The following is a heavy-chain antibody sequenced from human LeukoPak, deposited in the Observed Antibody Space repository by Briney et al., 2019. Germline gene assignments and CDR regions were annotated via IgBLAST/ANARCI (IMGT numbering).Heavy chain of an antibody. J-gene: IGHJ4*02. CDR3: ARDGNRETLHDY. V-gene: IGHV3-30*03. D-gene: IGHD1-14*01. CDR2: MSYDGSNK. Sequence: GGSLRLSCAASGFTFNNYGIHWVRQAPGKGLEWVAVMSYDGSNKYYADSVKGRFTISRDNAKNSLYLQMNSLRDEDTAVYYCARDGNRETLHDYWGQGTLVTVSS. CDR1: GFTFNNYG.